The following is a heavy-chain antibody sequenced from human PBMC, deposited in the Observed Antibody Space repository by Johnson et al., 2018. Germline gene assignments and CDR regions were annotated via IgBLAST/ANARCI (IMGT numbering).Heavy chain of an antibody. J-gene: IGHJ1*01. V-gene: IGHV3-73*02. D-gene: IGHD1-26*01. CDR1: GFSFSGSP. CDR3: TRSDYSGTYFS. Sequence: VQLQESGGGLVQPGGSLKLSCAASGFSFSGSPMHWVRQASGKGLEWVGRIRSKANNYAIAYGASVKGRFTISRDDSKNTACLQMNSLKTEDTAVYYCTRSDYSGTYFSWGQGTRVTVSS. CDR2: IRSKANNYAI.